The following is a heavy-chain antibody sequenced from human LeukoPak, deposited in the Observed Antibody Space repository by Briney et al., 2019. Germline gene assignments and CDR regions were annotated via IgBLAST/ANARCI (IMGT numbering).Heavy chain of an antibody. J-gene: IGHJ6*03. D-gene: IGHD3/OR15-3a*01. CDR3: ARVYRNEEDFWTPNNYMDV. V-gene: IGHV1-69*05. Sequence: SVKVSCKASGGTFSSYAISWVRQAPGQGLEWMGGIIPIFGTANYAQKFQGRVTITTDESTSTAYMELNSLRAEDTAVYYCARVYRNEEDFWTPNNYMDVWGKGTTVTVSS. CDR1: GGTFSSYA. CDR2: IIPIFGTA.